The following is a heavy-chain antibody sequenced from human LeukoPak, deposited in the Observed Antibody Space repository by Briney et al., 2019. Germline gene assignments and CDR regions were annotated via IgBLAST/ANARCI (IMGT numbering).Heavy chain of an antibody. CDR3: ARGLFPPRRYFDL. J-gene: IGHJ2*01. D-gene: IGHD3-10*02. CDR2: INHSGST. CDR1: GGSISSYY. V-gene: IGHV4-34*01. Sequence: SETLSLTCTVSGGSISSYYWSWIRQPPGKGLEWIGEINHSGSTNYNPSLKSRVTISVDTSKNQFSLKLSSVTAADTAVYYYARGLFPPRRYFDLWGRGTLVTVSS.